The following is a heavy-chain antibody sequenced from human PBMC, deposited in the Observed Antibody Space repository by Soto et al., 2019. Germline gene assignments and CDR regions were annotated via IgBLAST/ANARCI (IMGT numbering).Heavy chain of an antibody. V-gene: IGHV3-23*01. CDR1: GFTFSSYA. CDR2: ISGSGGST. CDR3: AKFHYGSGSYGYYYYGMDV. D-gene: IGHD3-10*01. J-gene: IGHJ6*02. Sequence: GGSLRLSCAASGFTFSSYAMSWVRQAPGKGLEWVSAISGSGGSTYYADSVKGRFTISRDNSKNTLYLQMNSLRAEDTAVYYCAKFHYGSGSYGYYYYGMDVWGQGTTVTVSS.